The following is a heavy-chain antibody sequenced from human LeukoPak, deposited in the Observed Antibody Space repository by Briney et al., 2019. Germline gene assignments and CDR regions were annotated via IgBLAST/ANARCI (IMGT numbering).Heavy chain of an antibody. Sequence: GGSLRLSCAASGFPFSDYYMNWIRQAPGKGLEWVSYIDRTGTYANYADSVKGRFTISRDNAKNSLYLQMNSLRAEDTAVYYCARYNDISWGQGTLVTVSS. V-gene: IGHV3-11*06. CDR1: GFPFSDYY. CDR3: ARYNDIS. CDR2: IDRTGTYA. D-gene: IGHD1-14*01. J-gene: IGHJ5*02.